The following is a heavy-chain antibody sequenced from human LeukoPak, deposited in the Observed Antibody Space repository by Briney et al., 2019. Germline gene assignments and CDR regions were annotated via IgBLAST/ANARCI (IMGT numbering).Heavy chain of an antibody. D-gene: IGHD3-10*01. CDR3: ARHDGVDAFDI. CDR1: GGSISSYY. V-gene: IGHV4-59*08. CDR2: IYYSGST. J-gene: IGHJ3*02. Sequence: PSETLSLTCTVSGGSISSYYWSWIRQPPGKGLEWIGYIYYSGSTNYNPSLKSRVTLSVDTSKNQFSLKLSSVTAADTAVYYCARHDGVDAFDIWGQGTMVTVSS.